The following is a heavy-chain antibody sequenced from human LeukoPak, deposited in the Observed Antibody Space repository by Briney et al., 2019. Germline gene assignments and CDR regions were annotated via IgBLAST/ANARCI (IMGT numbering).Heavy chain of an antibody. CDR1: GFTFGDYA. CDR2: IRSKAFGGTA. D-gene: IGHD3-3*02. V-gene: IGHV3-49*03. Sequence: PGGSLRRSCTASGFTFGDYAMSWFRQAPGKGLEWVGFIRSKAFGGTADYAASVKGRFSISRDDSKSIAYLQMNSLKTEDTAVYYCARRAGFSAGDAFDIWGQGTMVTVSS. CDR3: ARRAGFSAGDAFDI. J-gene: IGHJ3*02.